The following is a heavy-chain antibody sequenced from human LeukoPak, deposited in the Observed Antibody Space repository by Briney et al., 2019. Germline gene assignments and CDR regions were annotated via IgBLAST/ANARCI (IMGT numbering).Heavy chain of an antibody. V-gene: IGHV3-9*01. J-gene: IGHJ4*02. D-gene: IGHD6-13*01. CDR2: ISWNSGSI. CDR3: AKGSGVAAAGTFPYFDY. CDR1: GFTFDAYA. Sequence: GGSLRLSCAASGFTFDAYAMHWVRQAPGKGLEWVSGISWNSGSIGYADSVKGRFTISRDNAKNSLYLQMNSLRAEDTALYYCAKGSGVAAAGTFPYFDYWGQGTLVTVSS.